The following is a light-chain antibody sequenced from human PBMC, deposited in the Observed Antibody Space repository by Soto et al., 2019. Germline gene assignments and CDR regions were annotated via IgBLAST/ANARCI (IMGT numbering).Light chain of an antibody. Sequence: QSVLTQPASVSGSPGQSITISCTGASSDVSGYNYVSWYQQRPGKAPKLMIYDVGNRPSGVSNRFSGSKSGNTASLTISGLQAEDEADYYCSSYTSSSTPYVFGTGTKVTVL. V-gene: IGLV2-14*01. CDR3: SSYTSSSTPYV. CDR1: SSDVSGYNY. CDR2: DVG. J-gene: IGLJ1*01.